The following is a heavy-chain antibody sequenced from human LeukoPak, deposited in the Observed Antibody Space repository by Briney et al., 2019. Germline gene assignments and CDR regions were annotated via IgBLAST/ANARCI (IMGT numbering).Heavy chain of an antibody. J-gene: IGHJ4*02. CDR2: IYYSGST. Sequence: SETLSLTCTVSGGSISSSSYYWGWIRQPPGKGLEWIGSIYYSGSTYYNPSLKGRVTISVDTSKNQFSLKLSSVTAADTAVYYCARSGGSFSDYWGQGTLVTVSS. V-gene: IGHV4-39*01. CDR3: ARSGGSFSDY. CDR1: GGSISSSSYY. D-gene: IGHD2-15*01.